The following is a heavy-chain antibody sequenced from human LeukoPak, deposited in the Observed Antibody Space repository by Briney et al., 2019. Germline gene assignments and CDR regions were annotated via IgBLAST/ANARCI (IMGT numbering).Heavy chain of an antibody. J-gene: IGHJ4*02. CDR2: IYYSGST. V-gene: IGHV4-59*01. Sequence: SETLSLTCAVYGGSFSGYYWSWIRQPPGKGLEWIGYIYYSGSTNYNPSLKSRVTISVDTSENQFSLKLSSVTAADTAVYYCARDRGDYGDPAYYFDYWGQGTLVTVSS. CDR3: ARDRGDYGDPAYYFDY. D-gene: IGHD4-17*01. CDR1: GGSFSGYY.